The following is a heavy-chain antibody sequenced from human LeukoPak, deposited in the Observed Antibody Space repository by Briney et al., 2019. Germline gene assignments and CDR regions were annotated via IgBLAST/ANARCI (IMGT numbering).Heavy chain of an antibody. CDR2: ISSSDSTV. D-gene: IGHD2-2*01. V-gene: IGHV3-11*04. CDR1: GFTFSDYY. CDR3: ARVDCSSTSCYELDY. J-gene: IGHJ4*02. Sequence: GGSLRLSCAGSGFTFSDYYMSWIRQAPGKGLEWVSYISSSDSTVYYTDSVKGRFTISRDNAKNSLYLQMNSLRADDTAVYYCARVDCSSTSCYELDYWGQGTLVTVSS.